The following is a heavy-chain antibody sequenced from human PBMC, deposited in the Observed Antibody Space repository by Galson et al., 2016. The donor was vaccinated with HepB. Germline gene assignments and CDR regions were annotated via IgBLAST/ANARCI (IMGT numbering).Heavy chain of an antibody. CDR1: GFTFSSFG. J-gene: IGHJ5*02. CDR3: ASLGPIAAAGGDQTWGTDH. D-gene: IGHD6-13*01. CDR2: IWSDGSNK. V-gene: IGHV3-33*01. Sequence: SLRLSCAASGFTFSSFGMHWVRQAPGKGLEWVALIWSDGSNKYYADSVKGRFTISRDNSKNTLYLQMNSLRAEDTAVYYCASLGPIAAAGGDQTWGTDHWGQGTLVTVSS.